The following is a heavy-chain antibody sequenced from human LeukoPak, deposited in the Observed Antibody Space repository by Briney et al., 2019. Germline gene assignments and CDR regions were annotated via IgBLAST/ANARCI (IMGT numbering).Heavy chain of an antibody. CDR1: GGSISSSSYY. V-gene: IGHV4-39*01. CDR3: ARRVAAADVRFDP. CDR2: IYYSGST. D-gene: IGHD6-13*01. Sequence: PSETLSLTCSVSGGSISSSSYYWGWIRQPPGKGLEWIGSIYYSGSTYYNPSLKSRVTISVDTSKNQFSLKLSSVTAADTAVYYCARRVAAADVRFDPWGQGTLVTVSS. J-gene: IGHJ5*02.